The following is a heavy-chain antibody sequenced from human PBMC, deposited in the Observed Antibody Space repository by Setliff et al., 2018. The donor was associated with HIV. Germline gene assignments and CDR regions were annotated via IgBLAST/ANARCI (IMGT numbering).Heavy chain of an antibody. CDR2: VHNSGGT. D-gene: IGHD5-18*01. CDR1: GGSISTNSYY. V-gene: IGHV4-39*01. J-gene: IGHJ6*03. Sequence: KPSETLSLTCTVYGGSISTNSYYWGWIRQSPGKGLERVGNVHNSGGTNYNPSLKNRVSISVDTSKNQFSLNVNSVTAPDTAVYYCVRHTRDTSLAHYYYYIDVWGKGTTVTVSS. CDR3: VRHTRDTSLAHYYYYIDV.